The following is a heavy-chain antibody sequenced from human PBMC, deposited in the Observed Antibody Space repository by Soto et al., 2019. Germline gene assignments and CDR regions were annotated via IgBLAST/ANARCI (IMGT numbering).Heavy chain of an antibody. V-gene: IGHV4-34*01. Sequence: SETMSLTCAVYGGSISGYYWSWIRQHTGKGLEWIGEINHSGSTNYNPSLKSRVTISVDTSKNQFSLKLSSVTAADTAVYYCARRLYYDSSGFEGGGMDVWGQGTTVTVSS. CDR3: ARRLYYDSSGFEGGGMDV. J-gene: IGHJ6*02. CDR1: GGSISGYY. CDR2: INHSGST. D-gene: IGHD3-22*01.